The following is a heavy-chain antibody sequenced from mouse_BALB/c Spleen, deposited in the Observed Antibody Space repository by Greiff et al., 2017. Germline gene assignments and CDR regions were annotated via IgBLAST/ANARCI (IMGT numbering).Heavy chain of an antibody. J-gene: IGHJ4*01. Sequence: EVKLMESGGGLVQPGGSLKLSCAASGFTFSSYGMSWVRQTPDKRLELVATINSNGGSTYYPDSVKGRFTISRDNAKNTLYLQMSSLKSEDTAMYYCARAGKLLQYAMDYWGQGTSVTVSS. V-gene: IGHV5-6-3*01. CDR3: ARAGKLLQYAMDY. CDR2: INSNGGST. CDR1: GFTFSSYG. D-gene: IGHD2-12*01.